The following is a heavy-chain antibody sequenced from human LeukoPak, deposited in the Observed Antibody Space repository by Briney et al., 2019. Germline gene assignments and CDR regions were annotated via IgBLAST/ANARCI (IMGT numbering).Heavy chain of an antibody. CDR1: GFTFSSYA. CDR2: ISGSGGST. J-gene: IGHJ4*02. Sequence: GGSLRLSCAASGFTFSSYAMSWVRQAPGKGLEWVSAISGSGGSTYYADSVNGRFTISRDNSKNTLYLQMNSLRAEDTAVYYCAKDLRDSSGYYVYWGQGTLVTVSS. D-gene: IGHD3-22*01. CDR3: AKDLRDSSGYYVY. V-gene: IGHV3-23*01.